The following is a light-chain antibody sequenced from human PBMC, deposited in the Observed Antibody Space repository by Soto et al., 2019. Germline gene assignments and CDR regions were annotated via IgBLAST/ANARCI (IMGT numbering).Light chain of an antibody. V-gene: IGKV3-20*01. Sequence: EIVLTQSPGTLSLSPGERATLSCRASQNVDSNFLAWDQQKPGQAPRIILFRASGRATGIPDRFSGRGSGTDFTLTISRLEHEDFAVYYSQQYGSSSWTLGQGTKVEIK. CDR2: RAS. CDR1: QNVDSNF. CDR3: QQYGSSSWT. J-gene: IGKJ1*01.